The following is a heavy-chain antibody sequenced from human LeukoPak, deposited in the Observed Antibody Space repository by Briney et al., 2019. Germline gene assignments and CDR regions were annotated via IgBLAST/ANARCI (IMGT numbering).Heavy chain of an antibody. Sequence: GGSLILSCATSGFTFDDYGMSWVRQAPGKVQELVFVINWNGGSRGYAYSVKDQFTLSRDNAKNSLYLQMNSLRAEDTALYYCARGSSTMAGYYFDYWGQGTLVTVSS. CDR1: GFTFDDYG. J-gene: IGHJ4*02. CDR2: INWNGGSR. D-gene: IGHD5/OR15-5a*01. V-gene: IGHV3-20*04. CDR3: ARGSSTMAGYYFDY.